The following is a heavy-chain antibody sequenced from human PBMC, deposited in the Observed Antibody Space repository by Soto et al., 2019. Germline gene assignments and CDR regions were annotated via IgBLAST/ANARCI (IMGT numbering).Heavy chain of an antibody. V-gene: IGHV4-34*01. CDR3: GLRRRYGGYFDY. D-gene: IGHD4-17*01. Sequence: QVQLQQWGAGLLKPSETLSLTCAVYGGSFSGYYWSWIRQPPGKGLEWIGEINRSGSTNYNPSLKSRVTISVDTSKNQFSLKLSSVTAADTAVYYCGLRRRYGGYFDYWGQGTLVTVSS. CDR1: GGSFSGYY. CDR2: INRSGST. J-gene: IGHJ4*02.